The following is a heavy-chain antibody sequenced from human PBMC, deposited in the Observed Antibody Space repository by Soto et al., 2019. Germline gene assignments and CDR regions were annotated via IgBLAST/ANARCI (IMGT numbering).Heavy chain of an antibody. V-gene: IGHV4-59*08. J-gene: IGHJ4*02. CDR1: GGSISSYY. CDR3: ARHHDS. CDR2: IYYSGST. Sequence: QVQLQESGPGLVKPSETLSLTCTVSGGSISSYYWSWIRQPPGKGLEWIGYIYYSGSTNYNPSLRGRVTISLDTSQNPFPLNLSSMTAADTAVYYCARHHDSWGQGTLVTVSS.